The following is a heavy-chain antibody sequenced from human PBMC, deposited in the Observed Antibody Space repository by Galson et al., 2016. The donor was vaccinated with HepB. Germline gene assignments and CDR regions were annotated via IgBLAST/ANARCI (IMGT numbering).Heavy chain of an antibody. D-gene: IGHD3-10*01. CDR3: ARLSYAYGYY. CDR1: GGSISSRSYY. Sequence: ETLSLTCTVSGGSISSRSYYWGWIRQPPGKGLEWIGTMYYSGHTFYNPSLKSRVTISADTSKNQFSLNLSSVTAADTAVYYCARLSYAYGYYWGQGTLVTVSS. V-gene: IGHV4-39*01. J-gene: IGHJ4*02. CDR2: MYYSGHT.